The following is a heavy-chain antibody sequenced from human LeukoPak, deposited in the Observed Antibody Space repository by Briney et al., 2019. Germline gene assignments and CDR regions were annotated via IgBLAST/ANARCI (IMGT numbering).Heavy chain of an antibody. D-gene: IGHD6-13*01. J-gene: IGHJ4*02. Sequence: GSLRPSCAASGFTFSSFCLHWVRQAPGKGLGGVSFIQYDGSNKYYADSVKGRFTISRDNSKNTLYLQMNSLRVEDTAVYYCAKDLGRIAVAANTRWGQGTLVTVSS. CDR1: GFTFSSFC. CDR3: AKDLGRIAVAANTR. CDR2: IQYDGSNK. V-gene: IGHV3-30*02.